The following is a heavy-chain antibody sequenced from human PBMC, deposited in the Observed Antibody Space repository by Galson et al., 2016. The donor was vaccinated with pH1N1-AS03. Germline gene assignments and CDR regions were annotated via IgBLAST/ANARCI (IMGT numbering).Heavy chain of an antibody. CDR3: AKEGDEGAFDC. Sequence: SLRLSCAASGFTFKNYAMSWVCQAPGKGLEWVSVISGIGTSTYYAASVKGRFPISRDNARNTLSLQMDGLRAEDTALYYCAKEGDEGAFDCWGQGTLVTVSP. J-gene: IGHJ4*02. V-gene: IGHV3-23*01. CDR2: ISGIGTST. CDR1: GFTFKNYA.